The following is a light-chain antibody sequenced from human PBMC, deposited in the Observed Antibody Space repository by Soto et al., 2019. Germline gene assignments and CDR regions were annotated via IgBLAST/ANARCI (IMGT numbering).Light chain of an antibody. CDR1: QSVNIY. V-gene: IGKV3-15*01. J-gene: IGKJ4*02. Sequence: EIVMTQSPATLSVSPGERATLSCRASQSVNIYLAWYQQTPGQAPRHLIYGASYRATGIPARFSGSGSGTEFNLTISSLQSEDFAVYYCQQYNNWLRRTFGEGTKVDIK. CDR2: GAS. CDR3: QQYNNWLRRT.